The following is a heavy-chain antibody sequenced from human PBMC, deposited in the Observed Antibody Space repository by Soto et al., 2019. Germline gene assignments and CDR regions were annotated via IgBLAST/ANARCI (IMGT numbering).Heavy chain of an antibody. Sequence: QVQLVQSGAEVKKPGSSVKVSCKASGGTFSSYASSWVRQAPGQGLEWMGGIIPIFRTADYAHKFQGRFTNSADTSTRKASMELFTLRLDDTAVDYWAVVDTQRYYYGMDLWGQGTPVTVSS. D-gene: IGHD3-22*01. CDR1: GGTFSSYA. V-gene: IGHV1-69*14. J-gene: IGHJ6*02. CDR3: AVVDTQRYYYGMDL. CDR2: IIPIFRTA.